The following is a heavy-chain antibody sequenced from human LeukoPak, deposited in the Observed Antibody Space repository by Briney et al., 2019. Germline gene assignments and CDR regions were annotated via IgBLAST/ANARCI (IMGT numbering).Heavy chain of an antibody. J-gene: IGHJ4*02. CDR1: GDSISNYY. D-gene: IGHD3-9*01. CDR2: IYYSGST. Sequence: SETLSLTCIVSGDSISNYYWSWIRQPSGKGLEWIGYIYYSGSTYYNPSLKSRVTISVDTSKNQFSLKLSSVTAADTAVYYCAREDFDWLLYDYWGQGTLVTVSS. CDR3: AREDFDWLLYDY. V-gene: IGHV4-59*12.